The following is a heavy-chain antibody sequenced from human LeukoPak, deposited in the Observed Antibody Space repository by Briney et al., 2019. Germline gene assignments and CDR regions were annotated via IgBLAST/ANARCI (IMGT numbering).Heavy chain of an antibody. CDR3: ARRRYYDGSGYLE. Sequence: PSETLSLTCSVSGDSISSSDSYWDWIRQPPGKGLEWIGTIYYSGRTYYSPSLKSRVAMSVDASNNQFSLNLRSVTAADTAVYHCARRRYYDGSGYLEWGQGTLLSVSS. D-gene: IGHD3-22*01. CDR1: GDSISSSDSY. V-gene: IGHV4-39*01. CDR2: IYYSGRT. J-gene: IGHJ1*01.